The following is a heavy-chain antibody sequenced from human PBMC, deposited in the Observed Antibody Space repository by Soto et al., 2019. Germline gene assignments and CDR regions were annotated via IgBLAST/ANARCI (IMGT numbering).Heavy chain of an antibody. D-gene: IGHD2-2*01. J-gene: IGHJ1*01. CDR2: INPSGTT. CDR1: GGSLSAYY. V-gene: IGHV4-34*01. CDR3: ALAPAAHILH. Sequence: SETLSLTCAVYGGSLSAYYWSWIRQPPGKGPEWIGEINPSGTTNYNPSLKSRVTISVDTSKNQFSLKLSSVTAADTAVYHCALAPAAHILHWGQGTLVTVSS.